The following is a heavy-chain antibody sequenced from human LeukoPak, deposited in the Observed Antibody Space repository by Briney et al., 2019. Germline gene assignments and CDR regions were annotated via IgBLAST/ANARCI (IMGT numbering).Heavy chain of an antibody. D-gene: IGHD6-19*01. J-gene: IGHJ4*02. CDR2: ISYSGRT. CDR3: AREGGSGWYGGDY. Sequence: PSENLSLTCSVSGGFISSYFWSWIRQPPGKGLGWIGYISYSGRTNYNPSLKSRVFISVDRSKDQFSLKLTSVTAADTAVYYCAREGGSGWYGGDYWGQGTLVTVSS. CDR1: GGFISSYF. V-gene: IGHV4-59*01.